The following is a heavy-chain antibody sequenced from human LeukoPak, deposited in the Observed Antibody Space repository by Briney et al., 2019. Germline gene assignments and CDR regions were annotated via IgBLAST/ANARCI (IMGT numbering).Heavy chain of an antibody. Sequence: PGGSLRLSCAASGSTFNSYAMSWVRQAPGKGLEWVSGISGSGTNTYYADSVKGRFTISRDNSKNTLYLQMNSLRAEDTAVYYCAKDVSPLMVTTWDYWGQGTLVTVSS. CDR3: AKDVSPLMVTTWDY. CDR2: ISGSGTNT. J-gene: IGHJ4*02. CDR1: GSTFNSYA. D-gene: IGHD2-21*02. V-gene: IGHV3-23*01.